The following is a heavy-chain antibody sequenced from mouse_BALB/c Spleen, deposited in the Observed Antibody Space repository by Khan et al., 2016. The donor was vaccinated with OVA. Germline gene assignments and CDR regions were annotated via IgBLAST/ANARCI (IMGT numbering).Heavy chain of an antibody. CDR1: GYTFTTYW. CDR2: INPTSGYT. J-gene: IGHJ2*01. Sequence: QVQLQQSGAELAKPGASVKMSCKASGYTFTTYWMHWVKQRPGQGLEWIGYINPTSGYTDYNEKFKDRATLFAGKSSSTAYMQLSSLTSDDSAVYYSTRDRIDDWGQGTTLTVSS. V-gene: IGHV1-7*01. CDR3: TRDRIDD.